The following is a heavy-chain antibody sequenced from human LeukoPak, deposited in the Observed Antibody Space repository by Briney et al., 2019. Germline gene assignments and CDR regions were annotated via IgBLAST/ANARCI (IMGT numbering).Heavy chain of an antibody. D-gene: IGHD3-16*01. V-gene: IGHV4-39*01. CDR2: IYHSGST. J-gene: IGHJ4*02. Sequence: SETLSLTCTVSGGSISSGNYYWGWIRQAPGKGLEWIGNIYHSGSTYYNPSLKSRVTISVDTSKNQFSLKLNSVTAADTAVYYCARATYSVWGSYLSVDYWGQGSLVTVSS. CDR1: GGSISSGNYY. CDR3: ARATYSVWGSYLSVDY.